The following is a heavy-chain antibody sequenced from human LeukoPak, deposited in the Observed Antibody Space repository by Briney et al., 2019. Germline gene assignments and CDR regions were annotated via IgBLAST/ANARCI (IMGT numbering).Heavy chain of an antibody. CDR2: INPSGGST. D-gene: IGHD5-18*01. Sequence: ASVKVSCKASGYTFSSYCIHCVRQAPGQGLEWMGIINPSGGSTSYAQKFQGRVTMTRDTSTSTAYMELSSLRSEDTAVYYCARDPNTAMVHSHKRYYYGMDVWGQGTTVTVSS. V-gene: IGHV1-46*01. CDR3: ARDPNTAMVHSHKRYYYGMDV. J-gene: IGHJ6*02. CDR1: GYTFSSYC.